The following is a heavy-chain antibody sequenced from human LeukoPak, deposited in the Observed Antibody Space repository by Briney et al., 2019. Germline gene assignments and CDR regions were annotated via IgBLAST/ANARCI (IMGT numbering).Heavy chain of an antibody. CDR2: INSDGSST. V-gene: IGHV3-74*01. CDR1: GFTFCYYW. D-gene: IGHD5-18*01. CDR3: ARVRTNTYGFDY. J-gene: IGHJ4*02. Sequence: GGSLRLSCGPSGFTFCYYWMHGVRHAPGEGVVWVSHINSDGSSTSYADSVKGRFTIPRDNTKNTLYLQMNSLRAEDTAVYYCARVRTNTYGFDYWGEGTLVTVSS.